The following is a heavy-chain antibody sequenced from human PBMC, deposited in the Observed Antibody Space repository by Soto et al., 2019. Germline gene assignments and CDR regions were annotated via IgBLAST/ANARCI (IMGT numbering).Heavy chain of an antibody. J-gene: IGHJ4*02. Sequence: QVQLQESGPGLVKPSETLSLTCTVSGGSISSYYWSWIRQPPGKGLEWIGDIYYSGSTNYNPSRQSRVNLSVDTSKNQFSLKLSSVTAADTAVYYCATYSSSWYYFDYWGQGTLVTVSS. CDR1: GGSISSYY. CDR3: ATYSSSWYYFDY. V-gene: IGHV4-59*01. D-gene: IGHD6-13*01. CDR2: IYYSGST.